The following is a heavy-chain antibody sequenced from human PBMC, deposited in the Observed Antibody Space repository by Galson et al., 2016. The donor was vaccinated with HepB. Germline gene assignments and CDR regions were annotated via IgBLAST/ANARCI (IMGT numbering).Heavy chain of an antibody. V-gene: IGHV3-21*01. CDR2: XXSSXXXI. D-gene: IGHD3-10*01. CDR3: ARGGRGAIISXFDP. J-gene: IGHJ5*02. CDR1: GFSFSXXX. Sequence: SLRLSCAASGFSFSXXXMHXXXQAXXXGLXXVSXXXSSXXXIXXXDSXXGRFTISRDNAKNSLSLQXXSLRAEDTAWYYCARGGRGAIISXFDPWGQXTLXXVSS.